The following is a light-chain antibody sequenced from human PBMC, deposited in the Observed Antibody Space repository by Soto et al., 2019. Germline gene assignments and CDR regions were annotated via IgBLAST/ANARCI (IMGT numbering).Light chain of an antibody. CDR2: GAS. CDR1: QDISSN. CDR3: QQYDNWPRT. Sequence: DIVVTQSPATLSASPGERGTLSCRASQDISSNLAWYQQKPGQTPRLLIHGASTRATGIPARFSGSGSGTRFTLTIASLQSEDFAVYYCQQYDNWPRTFGQGTKVDIK. V-gene: IGKV3-15*01. J-gene: IGKJ1*01.